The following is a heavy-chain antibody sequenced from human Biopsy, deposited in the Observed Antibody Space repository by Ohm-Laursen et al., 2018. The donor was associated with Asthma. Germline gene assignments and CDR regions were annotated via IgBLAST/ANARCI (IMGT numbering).Heavy chain of an antibody. D-gene: IGHD1-14*01. V-gene: IGHV2-70*01. CDR3: ARIPEVGTNSFDI. CDR1: GFSLTTTGMS. J-gene: IGHJ3*02. Sequence: TQTLTLTCTFSGFSLTTTGMSVSWIRQPPGKALEWLALIDWDDDKYYSASLKTRLTISKDSSKNQVVLTMTNVDPVDTATYFCARIPEVGTNSFDIWGQGTMVTGSS. CDR2: IDWDDDK.